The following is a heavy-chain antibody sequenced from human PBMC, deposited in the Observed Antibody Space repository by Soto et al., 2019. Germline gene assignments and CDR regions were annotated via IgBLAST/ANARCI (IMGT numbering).Heavy chain of an antibody. CDR2: INHSGST. D-gene: IGHD5-18*01. J-gene: IGHJ6*02. Sequence: QVQLQQWGAGLLKPSETLSLTCAVYGGSFSGYYWSWIRQPPGKGLEWIGEINHSGSTNYNPSLKSRVTISVDTSKNQFYLKLSSETAADTAVYYCARGRPKSRYSYGYYYGMDVWGQGTTVTVSS. CDR3: ARGRPKSRYSYGYYYGMDV. V-gene: IGHV4-34*01. CDR1: GGSFSGYY.